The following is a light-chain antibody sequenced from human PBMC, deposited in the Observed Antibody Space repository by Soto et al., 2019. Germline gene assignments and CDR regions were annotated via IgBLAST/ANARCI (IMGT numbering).Light chain of an antibody. V-gene: IGKV3D-15*01. CDR2: GAS. CDR1: QNVSSN. Sequence: EIVMTQSPATLSVSPGERATLSCRASQNVSSNLAWYQKKPGQAPRLLIYGASTRATGIPARFSGSGSGTEFTLTISSLQSEDFAVYYCQQYNNWPGTFGPGTKVDIK. CDR3: QQYNNWPGT. J-gene: IGKJ3*01.